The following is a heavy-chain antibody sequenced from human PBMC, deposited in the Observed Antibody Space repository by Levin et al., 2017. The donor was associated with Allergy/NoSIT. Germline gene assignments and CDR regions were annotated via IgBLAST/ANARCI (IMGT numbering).Heavy chain of an antibody. J-gene: IGHJ6*02. CDR2: ISWNSGSI. Sequence: LSLTCAASGFTFDDSAMHWVRQAPGKGLEWVSGISWNSGSIGYADSVKGRFTISRDNAKNSLYLQMNSLRAEDTALYYCAKDTRRHPNLGCMDVWGQGTTVTVSS. D-gene: IGHD3-10*01. V-gene: IGHV3-9*01. CDR3: AKDTRRHPNLGCMDV. CDR1: GFTFDDSA.